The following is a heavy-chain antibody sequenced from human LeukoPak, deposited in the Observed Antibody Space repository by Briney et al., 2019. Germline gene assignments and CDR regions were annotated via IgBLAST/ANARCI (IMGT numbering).Heavy chain of an antibody. J-gene: IGHJ5*02. CDR2: ISSSSSTI. CDR3: ARVLAVAGDSVWFDP. CDR1: GFTFSSYS. D-gene: IGHD6-19*01. Sequence: RPGGSLRLSCAASGFTFSSYSMNWVRQAPGKGLEWVSYISSSSSTIYYADSVKGRFTIPRDNAKNSLYLQMNSLRAEDTAVYYCARVLAVAGDSVWFDPWGQGTLVTVSS. V-gene: IGHV3-48*01.